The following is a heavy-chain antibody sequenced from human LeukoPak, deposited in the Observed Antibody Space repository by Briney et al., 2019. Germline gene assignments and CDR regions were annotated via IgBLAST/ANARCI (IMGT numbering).Heavy chain of an antibody. CDR2: INPSGGST. CDR3: ARDARHKYCSSAICYRGWFDP. J-gene: IGHJ5*02. CDR1: GYTFTSYY. Sequence: ASVKVSCKASGYTFTSYYMHWVRQAPGQGLEWMGIINPSGGSTSYAQKFQGRVTITADESTSTAYMELSSLRSEDTAVYYCARDARHKYCSSAICYRGWFDPWGQGTLVTVSS. D-gene: IGHD2-2*01. V-gene: IGHV1-46*01.